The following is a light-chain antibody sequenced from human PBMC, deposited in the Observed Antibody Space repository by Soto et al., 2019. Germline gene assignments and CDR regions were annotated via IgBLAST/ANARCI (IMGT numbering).Light chain of an antibody. Sequence: DIQMTQSASTLSGSVGDRVTITCRASQTISSWLAWYQQKPGKAPKLLIYKASTLKSGVPSRFSGSGFGTDFTLTISSLQAEDFASYYCQQLRSYPSTFGGGTKVDI. CDR1: QTISSW. V-gene: IGKV1-5*03. CDR3: QQLRSYPST. CDR2: KAS. J-gene: IGKJ4*01.